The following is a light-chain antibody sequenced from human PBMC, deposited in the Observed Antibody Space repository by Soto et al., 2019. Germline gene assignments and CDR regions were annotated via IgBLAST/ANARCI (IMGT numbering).Light chain of an antibody. V-gene: IGKV3-20*01. CDR2: GAS. Sequence: EIVLTQSPGTLSLSPGERVTLSCRASQSVSGSYLAWYQQKPGQAPRLLINGASSRATDIPDRFSGSGSGTDFTLTISRLEPEDFAVYYCQQYGSPPSLTFGGGTKVEIK. CDR1: QSVSGSY. J-gene: IGKJ4*01. CDR3: QQYGSPPSLT.